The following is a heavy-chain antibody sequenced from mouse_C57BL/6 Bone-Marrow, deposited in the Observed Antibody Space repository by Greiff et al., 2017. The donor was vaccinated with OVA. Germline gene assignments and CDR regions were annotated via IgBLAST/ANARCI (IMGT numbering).Heavy chain of an antibody. CDR3: ASGGGDYADVDY. V-gene: IGHV1-64*01. D-gene: IGHD2-13*01. CDR2: IHPNSGST. Sequence: QVQLQQPGAELVKPGASVKLSCKASGSTFTSYWLHWVKQRPGQGLEWIGMIHPNSGSTNYNETFKSKATLTVDKSSSTAYMQLSSLTSEDSAVYYCASGGGDYADVDYWGQGTTLTVAA. CDR1: GSTFTSYW. J-gene: IGHJ2*01.